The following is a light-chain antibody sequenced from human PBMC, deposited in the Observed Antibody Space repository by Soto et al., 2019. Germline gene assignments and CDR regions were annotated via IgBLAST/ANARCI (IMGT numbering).Light chain of an antibody. CDR2: DAS. Sequence: AVPLTQSPSSLSASVGDRVTITCRASQGISSALAWYQQKPGKAPKVLIYDASSLESGVPSRFSGSGSGTDFTLSISSLQPEDFATYYCQQFHSYPRTFGQGTRVEI. J-gene: IGKJ2*01. CDR3: QQFHSYPRT. V-gene: IGKV1-13*02. CDR1: QGISSA.